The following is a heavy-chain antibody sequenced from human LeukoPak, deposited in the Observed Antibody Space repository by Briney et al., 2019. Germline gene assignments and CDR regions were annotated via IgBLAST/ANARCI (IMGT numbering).Heavy chain of an antibody. Sequence: GASVKVSCKASGYTFTSYGISWVRQAPGQGLEWMGWISAYNGNTNYAQKLQGRVTMTTDTSTSTAYMELNSLRAEDTAVYFCAKVVLRFLEWLPLGHFDYWGQGTLVTVSS. CDR1: GYTFTSYG. J-gene: IGHJ4*02. D-gene: IGHD3-3*01. CDR2: ISAYNGNT. CDR3: AKVVLRFLEWLPLGHFDY. V-gene: IGHV1-18*01.